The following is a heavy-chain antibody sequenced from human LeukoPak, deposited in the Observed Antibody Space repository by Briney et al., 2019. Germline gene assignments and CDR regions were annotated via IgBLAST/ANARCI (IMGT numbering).Heavy chain of an antibody. CDR2: IKQDGSEK. D-gene: IGHD5-18*01. CDR1: GFTFRKYW. Sequence: PGGSLRLSCAASGFTFRKYWMSWVRQAPGKGLEWVAKIKQDGSEKYYVDSVKGRFTISRDNAKNSLSLQMNSLRAEDTAVYYCAGPGEDTAMVSWGNYYYYYMDVWGKGTTVTVSS. J-gene: IGHJ6*03. V-gene: IGHV3-7*01. CDR3: AGPGEDTAMVSWGNYYYYYMDV.